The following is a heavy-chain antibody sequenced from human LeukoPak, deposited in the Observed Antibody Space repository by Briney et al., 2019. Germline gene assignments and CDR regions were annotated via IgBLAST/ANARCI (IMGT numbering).Heavy chain of an antibody. CDR2: INTDGSST. D-gene: IGHD3-10*01. Sequence: QPGGSLRLSCAASGFTFSNNWMHWVRQAPGKGLVWVSRINTDGSSTNYADSVKGRFTISRDNAKNSLYLQMNSLRAEDTAVYYCARLPGYYYGSGSYFTDWGQGTLVTVSS. CDR3: ARLPGYYYGSGSYFTD. J-gene: IGHJ4*02. V-gene: IGHV3-74*01. CDR1: GFTFSNNW.